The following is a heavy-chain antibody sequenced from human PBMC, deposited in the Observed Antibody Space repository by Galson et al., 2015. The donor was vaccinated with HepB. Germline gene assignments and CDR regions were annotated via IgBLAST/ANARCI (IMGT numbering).Heavy chain of an antibody. CDR3: ARGEHGNRVSLFDP. CDR1: GDSVARTSAS. Sequence: AISGDSVARTSASWHWIRQSPSRGLEWLGRTYYRTKWYDDYEVSVRSRISINPDTSKNQVSLHLNSVTPEDTAVYYCARGEHGNRVSLFDPWGQGILVTVSS. CDR2: TYYRTKWYD. V-gene: IGHV6-1*01. J-gene: IGHJ5*02. D-gene: IGHD1-14*01.